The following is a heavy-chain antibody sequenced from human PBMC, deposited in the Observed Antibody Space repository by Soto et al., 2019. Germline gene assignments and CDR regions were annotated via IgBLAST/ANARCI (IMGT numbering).Heavy chain of an antibody. J-gene: IGHJ5*02. CDR3: ARANPSYYYDSSGDNWFDP. D-gene: IGHD3-22*01. CDR2: IYHSGST. CDR1: GGSISSGGYS. Sequence: PSETLSLTCAVSGGSISSGGYSWSWIRQPPGKGLEWIGYIYHSGSTYYNPSLKSRVTISVDRSKNQFSLKLSSVTAADTAVYYCARANPSYYYDSSGDNWFDPWGQGTLVTAPQ. V-gene: IGHV4-30-2*01.